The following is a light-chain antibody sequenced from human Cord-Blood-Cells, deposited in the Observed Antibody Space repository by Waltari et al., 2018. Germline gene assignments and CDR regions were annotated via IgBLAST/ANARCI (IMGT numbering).Light chain of an antibody. CDR1: QSISSY. Sequence: VFWRTQSPSLLSASTGESTTISCRTSQSISSYLAWYQQKPGKAPELLIYAASTLQSGVPSRFSGSGSGTDFTLTISCLQSEDFATYYCQQYYSFPFTFGPGTKVDIK. CDR3: QQYYSFPFT. CDR2: AAS. J-gene: IGKJ3*01. V-gene: IGKV1D-8*01.